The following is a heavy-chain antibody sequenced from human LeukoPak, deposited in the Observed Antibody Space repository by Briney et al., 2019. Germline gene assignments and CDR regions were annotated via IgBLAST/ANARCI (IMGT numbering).Heavy chain of an antibody. CDR3: ATSGVGYCGGDCYAD. CDR1: GYSFTSYW. V-gene: IGHV5-51*01. J-gene: IGHJ4*02. Sequence: GESLKISCKGSGYSFTSYWIGWVRQMPGKGLEWMGIIYPGDSDTRYSPSFQGQVTISADESISTAYLQWSSLKASDTAMYYCATSGVGYCGGDCYADWGQGTLVTVSS. D-gene: IGHD2-21*02. CDR2: IYPGDSDT.